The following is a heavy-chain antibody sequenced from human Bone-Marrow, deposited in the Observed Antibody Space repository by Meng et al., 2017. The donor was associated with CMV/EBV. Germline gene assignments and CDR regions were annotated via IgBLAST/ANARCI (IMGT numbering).Heavy chain of an antibody. D-gene: IGHD2-2*01. CDR2: ISSSSSYI. CDR3: ARDDCSSTSCYWSFSYYYYGMDV. V-gene: IGHV3-21*01. J-gene: IGHJ6*02. CDR1: GFTFSSYS. Sequence: GVLKISCAASGFTFSSYSMNWVRQAPGKGLEWVSSISSSSSYIYYADSVKGRFTISRDNAKNSLYLQMNSLRAEDTAVYYCARDDCSSTSCYWSFSYYYYGMDVWGQGTTVTVSS.